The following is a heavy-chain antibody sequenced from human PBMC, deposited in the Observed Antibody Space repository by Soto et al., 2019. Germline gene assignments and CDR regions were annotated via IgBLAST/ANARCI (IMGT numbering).Heavy chain of an antibody. Sequence: GGSLRLSCEGSGFTFSNYWMHWVRQAPGKGLVWVARINTDGGTTSYADSVKGRFTISRDNAMNIVYLQMTSLRIEDTAAYHCARQTGLGATNYWGQGTLVTVSS. D-gene: IGHD1-26*01. CDR2: INTDGGTT. CDR3: ARQTGLGATNY. V-gene: IGHV3-74*01. CDR1: GFTFSNYW. J-gene: IGHJ4*02.